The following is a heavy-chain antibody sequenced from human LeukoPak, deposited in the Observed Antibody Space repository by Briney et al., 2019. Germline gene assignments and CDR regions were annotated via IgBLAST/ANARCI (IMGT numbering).Heavy chain of an antibody. CDR3: ARYDYFGSGTSN. D-gene: IGHD3-10*01. Sequence: QPGGSLRLSCAASGFTFRNYWMHWVRQAPGKGLVWVSHINIDGSTTNYADSVKGRFTVSRDNAKNTLYLQMNSLRGEDTAVYYCARYDYFGSGTSNWGQGTLVTVSS. J-gene: IGHJ4*02. CDR1: GFTFRNYW. CDR2: INIDGSTT. V-gene: IGHV3-74*01.